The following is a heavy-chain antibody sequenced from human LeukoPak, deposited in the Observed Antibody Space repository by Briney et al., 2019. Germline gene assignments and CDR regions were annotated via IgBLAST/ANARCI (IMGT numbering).Heavy chain of an antibody. CDR2: IIPLFQTT. J-gene: IGHJ4*02. CDR3: ARGPMTTAPLEY. CDR1: GGTFTSST. D-gene: IGHD4-17*01. Sequence: SVKVSCKASGGTFTSSTISWVRQAPGQGLEWMGRIIPLFQTTKYAPKLQGRVTITADKSTSTAYMEVSSLTSEDTAVYYCARGPMTTAPLEYWGQGTLVTVPS. V-gene: IGHV1-69*08.